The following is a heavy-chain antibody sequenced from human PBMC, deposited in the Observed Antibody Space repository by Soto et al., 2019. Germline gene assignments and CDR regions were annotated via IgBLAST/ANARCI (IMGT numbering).Heavy chain of an antibody. Sequence: GGSLRLSCAASGFTFSNAWMSWVRQAPGKGLEWVGRIKSKTDGGTTDYAAPVKGRFTISRDDSKNTLYLQMNSLKTEDTAVYYCTTGSFLNWNEPGGDYWGQGTLVTVSS. D-gene: IGHD1-20*01. V-gene: IGHV3-15*01. CDR1: GFTFSNAW. J-gene: IGHJ4*02. CDR2: IKSKTDGGTT. CDR3: TTGSFLNWNEPGGDY.